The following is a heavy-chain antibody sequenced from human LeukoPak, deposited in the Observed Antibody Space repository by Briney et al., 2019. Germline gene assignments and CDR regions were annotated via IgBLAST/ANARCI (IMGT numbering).Heavy chain of an antibody. CDR2: VYYSGDS. CDR1: GGFVNNGRYY. CDR3: ARGIAAGGYYWYFDL. D-gene: IGHD6-13*01. Sequence: SETLSLTCAVSGGFVNNGRYYWSWIRQPPGKGLEWIGYVYYSGDSDYNPSLKSRVNISVDTSKDIFSLKMNFVTAADTAMYFCARGIAAGGYYWYFDLWGRGTLVSVSS. J-gene: IGHJ2*01. V-gene: IGHV4-61*03.